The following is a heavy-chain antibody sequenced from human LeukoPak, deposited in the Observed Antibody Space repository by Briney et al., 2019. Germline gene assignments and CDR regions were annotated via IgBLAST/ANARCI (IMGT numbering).Heavy chain of an antibody. Sequence: SETLSLTCTVSGASVSSGSYYWSWIRQPPGKGLEWIGYIYYSGCTNYNPSLKSRVTISVDTSKNQFSLKLSSVTAADTAVYYCARAEPPGSGYYGTYYYYGMDVWGQGTTVTVSS. CDR3: ARAEPPGSGYYGTYYYYGMDV. CDR1: GASVSSGSYY. J-gene: IGHJ6*02. V-gene: IGHV4-61*01. D-gene: IGHD3-22*01. CDR2: IYYSGCT.